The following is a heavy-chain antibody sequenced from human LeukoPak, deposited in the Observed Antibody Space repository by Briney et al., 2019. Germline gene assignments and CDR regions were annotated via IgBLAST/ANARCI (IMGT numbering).Heavy chain of an antibody. J-gene: IGHJ4*02. CDR1: GFTFSTYS. D-gene: IGHD3-10*01. CDR2: ISDSGRST. Sequence: PGGSLRLSCAASGFTFSTYSMNWVRQAPGKGLEWVSTISDSGRSTYSADSVRGRFTISRDKAKTTLYLQMNSLRAEDTAVYYCGIDRGVSSSSPIDCWGQGPLVTVSS. CDR3: GIDRGVSSSSPIDC. V-gene: IGHV3-23*01.